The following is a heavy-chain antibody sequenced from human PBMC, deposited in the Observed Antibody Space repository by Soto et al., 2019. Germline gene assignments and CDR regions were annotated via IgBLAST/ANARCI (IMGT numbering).Heavy chain of an antibody. Sequence: QVVLLQSGTEVTRPGSSVKVSCKASGVPFNSYGFAWVRQAPGRGLEWVGRINPASQLRNYEQSLQGRVTITADTSTTTAYMELSGPTSEHTSFYYCARMKLARLDPWGQGTLVTFSS. J-gene: IGHJ5*02. CDR2: INPASQLR. CDR3: ARMKLARLDP. V-gene: IGHV1-69*09. D-gene: IGHD6-13*01. CDR1: GVPFNSYG.